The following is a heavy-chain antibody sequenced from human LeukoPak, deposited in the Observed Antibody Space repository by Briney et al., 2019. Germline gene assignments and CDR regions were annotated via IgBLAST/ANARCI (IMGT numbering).Heavy chain of an antibody. CDR2: ISSSSSYT. CDR1: GFAFSYYY. V-gene: IGHV3-11*06. D-gene: IGHD4-17*01. Sequence: GPLILSYAAAGFAFSYYYMSWRRPAPGKGVGWVSYISSSSSYTNYAESVKGRFTISRDNAKNSLYLQMNSLRAEDTAVYYCARLYGDYSWYFDLWGRGTLVTVSS. J-gene: IGHJ2*01. CDR3: ARLYGDYSWYFDL.